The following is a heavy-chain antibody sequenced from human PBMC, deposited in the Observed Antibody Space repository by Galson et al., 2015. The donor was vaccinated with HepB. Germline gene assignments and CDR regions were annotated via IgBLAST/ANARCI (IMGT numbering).Heavy chain of an antibody. D-gene: IGHD4-17*01. CDR1: GGPISDYY. CDR2: IHYSGST. J-gene: IGHJ3*02. CDR3: ARAYYGDNDAFDI. V-gene: IGHV4-59*01. Sequence: SETLSLTCTVSGGPISDYYWTWIRQPPGKGLDWIGNIHYSGSTYYNPSLKSRVTISVDMSKNQFSLRPNSVTAADTAVYYCARAYYGDNDAFDIWGQGTLVTVSS.